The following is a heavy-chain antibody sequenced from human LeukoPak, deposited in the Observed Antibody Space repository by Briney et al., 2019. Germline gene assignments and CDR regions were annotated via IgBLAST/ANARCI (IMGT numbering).Heavy chain of an antibody. D-gene: IGHD3-22*01. V-gene: IGHV3-30-3*01. CDR2: ISYDGSNK. CDR3: ARKRRAIYDSSGYSDY. J-gene: IGHJ4*02. Sequence: GGSLRLSCAASGFTFGSYAMHWVRQAPGKGLEWVAVISYDGSNKYYADSVKGRFTISRDNSKNTLYLQMNSLRAEDTAVYYCARKRRAIYDSSGYSDYWGQGTLVTVSS. CDR1: GFTFGSYA.